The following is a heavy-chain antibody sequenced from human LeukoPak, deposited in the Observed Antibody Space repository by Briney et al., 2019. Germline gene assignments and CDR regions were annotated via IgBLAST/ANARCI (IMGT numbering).Heavy chain of an antibody. Sequence: GASVKVSCKASGYTFTTYNINWVRQAPGQGLEWMGWISGYNGNTNYAQKLQGRVTMTTDTSTSTAYMELSSLRSDDTAVYFCARDTSEGDYAWWFDPWGQGTLVTVAS. V-gene: IGHV1-18*01. D-gene: IGHD3-16*01. J-gene: IGHJ5*02. CDR1: GYTFTTYN. CDR3: ARDTSEGDYAWWFDP. CDR2: ISGYNGNT.